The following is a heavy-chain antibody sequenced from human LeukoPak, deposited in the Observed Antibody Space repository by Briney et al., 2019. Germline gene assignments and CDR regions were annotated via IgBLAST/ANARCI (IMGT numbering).Heavy chain of an antibody. CDR2: ISSSSSYT. V-gene: IGHV3-11*06. CDR1: GFIFSDYY. Sequence: GGSLRLSCAASGFIFSDYYMSWIRQAPGKGLEWVSYISSSSSYTNYADSVKGRFTISRDNAKNSLYLQMNSLRAEDTAVYYCARTYYYPNYYFDHWGQGTLVTVSS. J-gene: IGHJ4*02. CDR3: ARTYYYPNYYFDH. D-gene: IGHD3-10*01.